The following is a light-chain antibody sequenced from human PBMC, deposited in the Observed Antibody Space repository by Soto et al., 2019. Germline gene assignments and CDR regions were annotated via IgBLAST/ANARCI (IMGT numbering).Light chain of an antibody. CDR1: QSVRSNY. CDR2: GAS. V-gene: IGKV3-20*01. CDR3: QQYRSSPVA. J-gene: IGKJ1*01. Sequence: EIVLTQSPGTLSLSPGERATLSCRASQSVRSNYLAWYQQKPGHAPRLLIYGASSRATGIPDRFSGSGSGTDFTLTISRLEPEDFAVYYCQQYRSSPVAFGQGTKVDIK.